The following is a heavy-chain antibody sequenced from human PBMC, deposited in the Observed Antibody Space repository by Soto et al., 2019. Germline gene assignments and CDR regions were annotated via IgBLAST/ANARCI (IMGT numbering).Heavy chain of an antibody. CDR3: ARDQSYTLAQYFYYYGMDV. CDR1: GFTFSNYA. CDR2: ISYDGSNE. V-gene: IGHV3-30-3*01. Sequence: LRLSCAASGFTFSNYAMHWVRQAPGKGLEWVAFISYDGSNEYYADSVRGRFTISRDNSKIALYLQMNSLRAEDTAVYYCARDQSYTLAQYFYYYGMDVWGQGTTVTVSS. D-gene: IGHD1-26*01. J-gene: IGHJ6*02.